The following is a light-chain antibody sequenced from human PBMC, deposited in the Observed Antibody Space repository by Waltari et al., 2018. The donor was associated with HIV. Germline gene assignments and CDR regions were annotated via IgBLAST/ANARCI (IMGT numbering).Light chain of an antibody. CDR3: QQYYDIPYT. CDR1: QSILFFSNNKNC. J-gene: IGKJ2*01. V-gene: IGKV4-1*01. Sequence: DIVMTQSPDSLAVSLGERATINCKASQSILFFSNNKNCLAWFQQKPGQPPKLLIYWASTREIGVPDRFSGSESGIDFTLTISTLQAEDVGVYYCQQYYDIPYTFGQGTKLEIK. CDR2: WAS.